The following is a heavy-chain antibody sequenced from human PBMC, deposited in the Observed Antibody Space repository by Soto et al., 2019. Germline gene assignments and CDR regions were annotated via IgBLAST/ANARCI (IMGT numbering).Heavy chain of an antibody. CDR3: AKYTDYGEHRDWLDP. CDR2: ISYHGINK. Sequence: QVQLVESGGGVVQPGRSLTLSCAASGFTFSSYGMHWVRQAPGKGPEWVAVISYHGINKYYADSVRGRFTISRDNTRNTLFLQMNSLRAEDTAVYYCAKYTDYGEHRDWLDPWRQGTQVIVSS. CDR1: GFTFSSYG. J-gene: IGHJ5*02. V-gene: IGHV3-30*18. D-gene: IGHD4-17*01.